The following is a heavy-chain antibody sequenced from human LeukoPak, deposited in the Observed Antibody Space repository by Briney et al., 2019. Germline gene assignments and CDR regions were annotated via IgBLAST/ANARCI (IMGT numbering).Heavy chain of an antibody. D-gene: IGHD1-1*01. V-gene: IGHV3-30-3*01. J-gene: IGHJ3*02. Sequence: GESLRLSCAVSGFTFYSYAMHWVRQAPGKGLEWVADVSYDGSNKYYADSVKGRFTISRDNSKNTLSLQMNSLRAEDTAVYYCAKGGMRRNDVGYAFDIWGQGTMVTVSS. CDR1: GFTFYSYA. CDR3: AKGGMRRNDVGYAFDI. CDR2: VSYDGSNK.